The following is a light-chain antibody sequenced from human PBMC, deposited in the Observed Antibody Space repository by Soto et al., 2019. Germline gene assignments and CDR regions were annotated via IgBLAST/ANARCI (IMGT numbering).Light chain of an antibody. V-gene: IGLV2-14*01. J-gene: IGLJ1*01. CDR3: SSYTSSNTYV. CDR1: SSDVGGYNY. Sequence: QCALTQAASASGSPGQSITISCTGTSSDVGGYNYVSWYQQHPGKAPKLIIYEVSNRPSGVSNRFSGSKSDNTASLTISGLQAEDEADYYCSSYTSSNTYVFGTGTKVTVL. CDR2: EVS.